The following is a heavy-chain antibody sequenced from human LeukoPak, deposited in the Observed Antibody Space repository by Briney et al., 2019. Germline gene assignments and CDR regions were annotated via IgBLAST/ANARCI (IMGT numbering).Heavy chain of an antibody. D-gene: IGHD3-3*01. Sequence: GRSLRLSCAASGFTFGSYAMHWVRQAPGKGLEWVAVISYDGSNKYYADSVKGRFTISRDNSKNTLYLQMNSLRAEDTAVYYCARESLEWLLSADYWGQGTLVTVSS. V-gene: IGHV3-30-3*01. CDR2: ISYDGSNK. J-gene: IGHJ4*02. CDR3: ARESLEWLLSADY. CDR1: GFTFGSYA.